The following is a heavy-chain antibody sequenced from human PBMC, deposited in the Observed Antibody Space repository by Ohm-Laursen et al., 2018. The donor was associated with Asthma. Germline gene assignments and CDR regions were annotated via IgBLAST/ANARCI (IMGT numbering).Heavy chain of an antibody. CDR3: ARDGRLRGSFDY. V-gene: IGHV4-31*11. D-gene: IGHD3-10*01. CDR1: GGSISSGGYY. Sequence: TLSLTCAVSGGSISSGGYYWSWIRQHPGKGLEWIGYIYYSGSTYYNPSLKSRVTISVDTSKNQFSLNLSSVTAADTALYFCARDGRLRGSFDYWGQGNLVTVSS. CDR2: IYYSGST. J-gene: IGHJ4*02.